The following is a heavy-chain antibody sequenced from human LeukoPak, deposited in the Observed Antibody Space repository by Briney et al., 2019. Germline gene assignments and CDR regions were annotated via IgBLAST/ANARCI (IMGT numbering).Heavy chain of an antibody. CDR1: GGSISSYY. D-gene: IGHD5-12*01. V-gene: IGHV4-59*01. Sequence: SETLSLTCTVSGGSISSYYWSWIRQPPGKGLEWIGYIYYSGSTNYDPSLKSRVTISVDTSKNQFSLKLSSVTAADTAVYYCARVGGRVGVANDYWGQGTLVTVSS. CDR2: IYYSGST. CDR3: ARVGGRVGVANDY. J-gene: IGHJ4*02.